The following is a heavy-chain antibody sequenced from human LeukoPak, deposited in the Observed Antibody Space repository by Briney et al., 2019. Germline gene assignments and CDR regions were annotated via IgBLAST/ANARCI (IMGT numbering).Heavy chain of an antibody. CDR2: IYYSGST. Sequence: SETLSLTCTVSGGSISSYYWSWIRQPPGKGLEWIGYIYYSGSTNYNPSLKSRVTISVDTSKNQFSLKLSSVTAADTAVYYCARSRPPYSSGWSNYGMDVWGQGTTVTVSS. J-gene: IGHJ6*02. CDR1: GGSISSYY. CDR3: ARSRPPYSSGWSNYGMDV. V-gene: IGHV4-59*01. D-gene: IGHD6-19*01.